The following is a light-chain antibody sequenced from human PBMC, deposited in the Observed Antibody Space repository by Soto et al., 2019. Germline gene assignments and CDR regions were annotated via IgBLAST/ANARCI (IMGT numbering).Light chain of an antibody. Sequence: EIVLTQSPGTLSLSPGERATLSCRASQSASSSCLAWYQQKPGQAPRLLIYGAASRATGIPDRFSGSGSGTDFTLTISRLEPEDFAVYYCQQYGTSPRTFGQGTKVDIK. CDR3: QQYGTSPRT. V-gene: IGKV3-20*01. J-gene: IGKJ1*01. CDR2: GAA. CDR1: QSASSSC.